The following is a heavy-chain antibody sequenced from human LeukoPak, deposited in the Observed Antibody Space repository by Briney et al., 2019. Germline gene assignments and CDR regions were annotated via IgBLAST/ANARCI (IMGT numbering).Heavy chain of an antibody. CDR2: IYSGGST. J-gene: IGHJ4*02. CDR1: GFTVSNNY. Sequence: GGSLRLSCAASGFTVSNNYMSWVRQAPGKGLEWVSVIYSGGSTYYTDSVKGRFTISGDSSKHTLYLQMNSLRAEDTAVYYCATVIDNSGSLGFWGQGTLVTVS. CDR3: ATVIDNSGSLGF. V-gene: IGHV3-53*01. D-gene: IGHD3-22*01.